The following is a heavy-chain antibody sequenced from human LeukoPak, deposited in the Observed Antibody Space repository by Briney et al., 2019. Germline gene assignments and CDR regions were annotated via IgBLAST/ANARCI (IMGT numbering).Heavy chain of an antibody. D-gene: IGHD2-8*01. CDR1: GFTFSSYS. CDR2: ISSSGSYI. V-gene: IGHV3-21*01. CDR3: AGRYCSNGLCPFAY. Sequence: GGSLRLSCAASGFTFSSYSMNCGRQAPGKGLEWCSSISSSGSYIHYADSVTGRFTISRDNPMNSLYLQMDTLGAEDTPVYYCAGRYCSNGLCPFAYWGQGTLVTVSS. J-gene: IGHJ4*02.